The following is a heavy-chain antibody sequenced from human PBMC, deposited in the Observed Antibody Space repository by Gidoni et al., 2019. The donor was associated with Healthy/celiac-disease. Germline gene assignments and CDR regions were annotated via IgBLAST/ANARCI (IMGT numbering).Heavy chain of an antibody. CDR1: GDSVYSNSAS. J-gene: IGHJ4*02. CDR3: VRAFGYCSSTSCRRCFDY. Sequence: QVQLQQSGPGLVKPSQTLSLTCAIPGDSVYSNSASWNWIRQSPSRGLEWLGRTYYRSKWYNDYAVSVKSRITINPDTSKNQFSLQLNSVTPEDTAVYYCVRAFGYCSSTSCRRCFDYWGQGTLVTVSS. V-gene: IGHV6-1*01. D-gene: IGHD2-2*03. CDR2: TYYRSKWYN.